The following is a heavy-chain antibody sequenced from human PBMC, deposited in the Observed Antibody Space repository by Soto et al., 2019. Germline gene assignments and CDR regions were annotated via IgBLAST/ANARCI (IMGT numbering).Heavy chain of an antibody. Sequence: QVQLVQSGAEVKKPGSSVKVSCKASGGTLNKHAITWVRRAPGEGLEWLGGIIPMFGIPNYSQKFQGRVTITADDSTNTSQMELNSLTSDDTAVYYCARGGTSGWLKGAYDVWGQGTMVTGSS. D-gene: IGHD6-19*01. CDR2: IIPMFGIP. J-gene: IGHJ3*01. CDR3: ARGGTSGWLKGAYDV. CDR1: GGTLNKHA. V-gene: IGHV1-69*01.